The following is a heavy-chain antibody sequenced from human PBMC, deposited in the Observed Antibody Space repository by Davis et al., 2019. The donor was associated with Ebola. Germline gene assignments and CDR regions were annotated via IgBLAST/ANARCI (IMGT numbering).Heavy chain of an antibody. CDR2: IYHSGST. CDR1: GGSISSSNW. J-gene: IGHJ3*02. CDR3: ARKSYYYDSSGYHRGAFDI. Sequence: MPSETLSLSCAVSGGSISSSNWWSWVRQPPGKGLEWIGEIYHSGSTNYNPSLKSRVTISVDTSKNQFSLKLSSVTAADTAVYYCARKSYYYDSSGYHRGAFDIWGQGTMVTVSS. D-gene: IGHD3-22*01. V-gene: IGHV4-4*02.